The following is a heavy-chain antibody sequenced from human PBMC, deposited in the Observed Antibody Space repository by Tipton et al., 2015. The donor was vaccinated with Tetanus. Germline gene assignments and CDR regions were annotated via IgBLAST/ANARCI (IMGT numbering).Heavy chain of an antibody. CDR3: ARLFNWGSGYFFFDL. D-gene: IGHD7-27*01. Sequence: TLSLTCTVSGGSMNTRTFYWGWIRQSPGKGLEWIGSIFYSGSTYYNPSLRSRVSISVDTSKNQFSLTLKSVTAADTGVYFCARLFNWGSGYFFFDLWGRGTLVTVSS. CDR1: GGSMNTRTFY. CDR2: IFYSGST. J-gene: IGHJ2*01. V-gene: IGHV4-39*01.